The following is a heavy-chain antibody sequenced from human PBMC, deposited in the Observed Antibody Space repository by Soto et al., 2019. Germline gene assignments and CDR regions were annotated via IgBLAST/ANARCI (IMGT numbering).Heavy chain of an antibody. V-gene: IGHV1-69*12. Sequence: QVQLVQSGAEVKKPGSSVKVSCKASGGTFSNYAITWVRQAPGQGLEWMGGVIPIFGTPNYAQKFQDRVTSTADESTNTADMDLRSLRSEDTAVYYCALVYSSGGGGDLGCWGQGTLVTVSS. CDR3: ALVYSSGGGGDLGC. D-gene: IGHD6-19*01. CDR1: GGTFSNYA. CDR2: VIPIFGTP. J-gene: IGHJ4*02.